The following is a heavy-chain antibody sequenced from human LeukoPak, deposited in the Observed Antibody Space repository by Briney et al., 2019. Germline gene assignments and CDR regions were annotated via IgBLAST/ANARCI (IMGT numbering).Heavy chain of an antibody. CDR1: GGSFSGYY. J-gene: IGHJ5*02. D-gene: IGHD3-22*01. Sequence: SETLSLTCAVYGGSFSGYYWSWIRQPPGKGLEWIGEIKHSGSTNYNPSLKSRVTISVDTSKNQFSLKLSSVTAADTAVYYCARGRDKDYDSSGYPKYNWFDPWGQGTLVTVSS. CDR3: ARGRDKDYDSSGYPKYNWFDP. V-gene: IGHV4-34*01. CDR2: IKHSGST.